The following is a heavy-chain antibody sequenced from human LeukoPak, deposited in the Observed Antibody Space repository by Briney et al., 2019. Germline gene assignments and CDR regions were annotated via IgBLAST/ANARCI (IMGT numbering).Heavy chain of an antibody. J-gene: IGHJ3*02. CDR1: GFTFSSYA. V-gene: IGHV3-23*01. Sequence: PGGSLRLSCAASGFTFSSYAMHWVRQAPGKGLEWVSAISASGGSAFYADSVKGRFTISRDNAKNSLYLQMNSLRAEDTAVYYCARGYSSSIWGQGTMVTVSS. D-gene: IGHD6-6*01. CDR2: ISASGGSA. CDR3: ARGYSSSI.